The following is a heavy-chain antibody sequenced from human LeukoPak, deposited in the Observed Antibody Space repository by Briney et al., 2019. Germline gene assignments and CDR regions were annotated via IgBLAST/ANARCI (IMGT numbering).Heavy chain of an antibody. V-gene: IGHV3-74*01. CDR2: INTDGGST. CDR3: AKLTGYSSSYAIDY. J-gene: IGHJ4*02. Sequence: GGSLRLSCAASGFTFGSYWMHWVRQAPGKGLVWVSRINTDGGSTTYADSVKGRFTISRDDAKNTLYLQMNSLRAEDTAVYYCAKLTGYSSSYAIDYWGQGTLVTVSS. CDR1: GFTFGSYW. D-gene: IGHD6-6*01.